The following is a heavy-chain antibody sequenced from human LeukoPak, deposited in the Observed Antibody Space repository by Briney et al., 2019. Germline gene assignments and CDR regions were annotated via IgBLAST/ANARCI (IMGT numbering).Heavy chain of an antibody. V-gene: IGHV3-48*01. CDR3: VRDTAYAFDM. CDR2: ISRII. Sequence: GGSLRLSCAASGFNFRTYGMHWVRQAPGKGLEWVSYISRIISYADSVKGRFTMSRDNAKNSLYLQMNSLRAEDTAVYYCVRDTAYAFDMWGQGTMVTVSS. CDR1: GFNFRTYG. D-gene: IGHD2-21*02. J-gene: IGHJ3*02.